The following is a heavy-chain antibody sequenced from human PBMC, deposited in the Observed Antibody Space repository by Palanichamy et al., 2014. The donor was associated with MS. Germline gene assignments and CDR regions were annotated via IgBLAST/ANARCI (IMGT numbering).Heavy chain of an antibody. D-gene: IGHD2-8*02. Sequence: EVQLVESGGGLVQPGGSLRLSCAASKFTFNNYGMNWVRQAPGKGLEWVSYISSGGGNIYHADSVKGRFTTSRDNAKNSLYLQMNSLRDEDTAVYYCARDLTDYYNGMDVWGQGTTVTVSS. CDR2: ISSGGGNI. V-gene: IGHV3-48*02. CDR1: KFTFNNYG. CDR3: ARDLTDYYNGMDV. J-gene: IGHJ6*02.